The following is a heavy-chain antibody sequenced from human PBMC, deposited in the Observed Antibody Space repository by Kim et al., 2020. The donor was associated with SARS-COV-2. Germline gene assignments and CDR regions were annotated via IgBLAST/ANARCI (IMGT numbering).Heavy chain of an antibody. CDR3: ARDNYDILTGVYYYYMDV. J-gene: IGHJ6*03. D-gene: IGHD3-9*01. V-gene: IGHV4-59*01. Sequence: KSRVTIEVDTSKNQFSLKLSSVTAADTAVYYCARDNYDILTGVYYYYMDVWGKGTTVTVSS.